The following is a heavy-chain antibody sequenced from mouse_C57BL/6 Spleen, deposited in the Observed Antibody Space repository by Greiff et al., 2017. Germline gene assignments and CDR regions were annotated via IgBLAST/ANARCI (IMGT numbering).Heavy chain of an antibody. Sequence: QLQESGPELVKPGASVKIPCKASGYTFTDYNMDWVKQSHGKSLEWIGDINPNNGGTIYNQKFKGKATLTVDKSSSTAYMELRSLTSEDTAVYYCARIWEGSHYAMDYWGQGTSVTVSS. J-gene: IGHJ4*01. CDR3: ARIWEGSHYAMDY. CDR2: INPNNGGT. D-gene: IGHD4-1*01. CDR1: GYTFTDYN. V-gene: IGHV1-18*01.